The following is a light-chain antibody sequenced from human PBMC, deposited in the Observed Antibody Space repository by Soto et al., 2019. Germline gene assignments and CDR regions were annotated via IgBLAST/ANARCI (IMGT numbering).Light chain of an antibody. J-gene: IGKJ4*01. Sequence: MTQSPATLSVSPGERVSLSCRASQSISTNLAWYQQKPGQAPRLLIYGASTRDTRIPDRFSGTWSETECTLSVSSLQSEDFAIYYCQQYYDWPLVTFGGGTRVEI. CDR2: GAS. CDR1: QSISTN. V-gene: IGKV3-15*01. CDR3: QQYYDWPLVT.